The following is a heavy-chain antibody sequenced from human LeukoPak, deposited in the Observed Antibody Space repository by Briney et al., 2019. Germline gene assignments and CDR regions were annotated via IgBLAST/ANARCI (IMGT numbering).Heavy chain of an antibody. Sequence: TGGSLRLSCVASGFSFRSYWMNWVRQAPGKGLEWVSYISSSGETMYYADSVKGRFTISRDNAKNSLYLQMNSLRAEDTAVYYCARSGICSGGSCDCDYWGQGTRVTVSS. V-gene: IGHV3-48*01. CDR2: ISSSGETM. CDR1: GFSFRSYW. CDR3: ARSGICSGGSCDCDY. D-gene: IGHD2-15*01. J-gene: IGHJ4*02.